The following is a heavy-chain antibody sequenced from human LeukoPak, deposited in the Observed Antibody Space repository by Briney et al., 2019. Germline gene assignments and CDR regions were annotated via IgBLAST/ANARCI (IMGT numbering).Heavy chain of an antibody. CDR3: ARYARGYSSSWYRRGYYFDY. CDR2: INHSGST. V-gene: IGHV4-34*01. D-gene: IGHD6-13*01. J-gene: IGHJ4*02. CDR1: GFTFSSYA. Sequence: PGGSLRLSCAASGFTFSSYAMSWIRQPPGKGLEWIGEINHSGSTNYNPSLKSRVTISVDTSKNQFSLKLSSVTAADTAVYYCARYARGYSSSWYRRGYYFDYWGQGTLVTVSS.